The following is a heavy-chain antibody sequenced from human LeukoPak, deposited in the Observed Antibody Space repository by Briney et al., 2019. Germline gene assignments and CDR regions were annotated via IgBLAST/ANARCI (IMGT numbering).Heavy chain of an antibody. V-gene: IGHV3-7*01. Sequence: PGGSLRLSCAASGFTFTTYNMIWVRQAPGKGLEWVANIKQDGSEKYYVDSVKGRFTISRDNAKNSLYLQMNSLRAEDTAVYYCARGYYYYMDVWGKGTTVTVSS. CDR1: GFTFTTYN. CDR3: ARGYYYYMDV. CDR2: IKQDGSEK. J-gene: IGHJ6*03.